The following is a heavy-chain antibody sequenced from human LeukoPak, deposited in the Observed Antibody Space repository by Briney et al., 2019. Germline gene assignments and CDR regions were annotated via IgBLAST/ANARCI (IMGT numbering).Heavy chain of an antibody. CDR2: ISYDGSNK. Sequence: PGRSLRLSCAASGFTSSSYGMHWVRQAPGKGLEWVAVISYDGSNKYYADSVKGRFTISRDNSKNTLYLQMNSLRAEDTAVYYCAKGTITMVRGVINHYYGMDVWGQGTTVTVSS. CDR1: GFTSSSYG. D-gene: IGHD3-10*01. CDR3: AKGTITMVRGVINHYYGMDV. J-gene: IGHJ6*02. V-gene: IGHV3-30*18.